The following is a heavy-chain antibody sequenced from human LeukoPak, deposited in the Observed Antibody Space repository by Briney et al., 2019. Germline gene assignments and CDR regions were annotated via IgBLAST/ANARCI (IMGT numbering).Heavy chain of an antibody. CDR3: ARDSKDSSGWYYKNYYYGMDV. CDR2: IHPRGGTT. D-gene: IGHD6-19*01. Sequence: GASVKVSCKASGYSFTAYYMHWVRQAPGQGLEWMGIIHPRGGTTTYPQKFQGRVTMTRDTSISTAYMELSRLRSDDTAVYYCARDSKDSSGWYYKNYYYGMDVWGQGTTVTVSS. J-gene: IGHJ6*02. V-gene: IGHV1-46*01. CDR1: GYSFTAYY.